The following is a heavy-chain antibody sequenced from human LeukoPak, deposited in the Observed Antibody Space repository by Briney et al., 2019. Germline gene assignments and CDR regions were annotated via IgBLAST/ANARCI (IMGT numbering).Heavy chain of an antibody. CDR2: ISYDGSNK. CDR3: AKDWWSGDAFDI. CDR1: GFTFSSYG. D-gene: IGHD2-15*01. Sequence: GGSLRLSCAASGFTFSSYGMHWVRQAPGKGLEWVAVISYDGSNKYYADSVKGRFTISRDNSKNTLYLQMNSLRAEDTAVYYCAKDWWSGDAFDIWGQGTMVTVSS. J-gene: IGHJ3*02. V-gene: IGHV3-30*18.